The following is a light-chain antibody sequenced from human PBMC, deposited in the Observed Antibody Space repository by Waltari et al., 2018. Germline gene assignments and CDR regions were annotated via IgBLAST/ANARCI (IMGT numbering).Light chain of an antibody. V-gene: IGLV2-14*03. J-gene: IGLJ2*01. CDR1: SSNVGIYNF. CDR3: SSFSSGSTPVV. CDR2: NVS. Sequence: QSVLTQPASVSGSPGQSITISCPGTSSNVGIYNFVPWYQQHPGKAPKLIIFNVSNRPSGVSNRFSGSKSGNTASLTISGLQAEDEADFYCSSFSSGSTPVVFGGGTMLTVL.